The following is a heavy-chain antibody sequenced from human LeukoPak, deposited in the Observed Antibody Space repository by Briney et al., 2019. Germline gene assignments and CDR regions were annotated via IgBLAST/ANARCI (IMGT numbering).Heavy chain of an antibody. CDR2: IYSGGST. V-gene: IGHV3-53*01. D-gene: IGHD5-12*01. CDR3: ANERGVDIVAIGLDDY. J-gene: IGHJ4*02. Sequence: GGSLRLSCAASGFTVSSNYMSWVRQAPGKGLEWVSVIYSGGSTYYADSVKGRFTISRDNSKNTLYLQMNSLRAEDTAVYYCANERGVDIVAIGLDDYWGQGTLVTVSS. CDR1: GFTVSSNY.